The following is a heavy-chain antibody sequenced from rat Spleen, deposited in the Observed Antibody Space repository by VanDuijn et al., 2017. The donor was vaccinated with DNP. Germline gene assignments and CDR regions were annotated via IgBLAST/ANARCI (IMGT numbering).Heavy chain of an antibody. V-gene: IGHV3-1*01. D-gene: IGHD4-1*01. CDR1: GYSITSNY. CDR2: IGYSCST. Sequence: EVQLQESGPGLVKPSQSLSLTCSVTGYSITSNYWGWIRKFPGNKMEWIGHIGYSCSTTSNPSLKSRISITRDTSKNQFFRQLNSVTTEDTATYYCVRWVRALDYWGQGVMVTVSS. J-gene: IGHJ2*01. CDR3: VRWVRALDY.